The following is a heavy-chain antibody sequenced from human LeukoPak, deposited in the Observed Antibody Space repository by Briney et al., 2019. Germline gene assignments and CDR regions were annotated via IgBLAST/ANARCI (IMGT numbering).Heavy chain of an antibody. CDR3: ARVPVATIHYYYYMDV. CDR2: INPNSGGT. J-gene: IGHJ6*03. D-gene: IGHD5-12*01. CDR1: GYTFTGYY. Sequence: ASVKVSCKASGYTFTGYYMHWVRQAPGQGLEWMGWINPNSGGTNYAQKLQGRVTMTTDTSTSTAYMELRSLRSDDTAVYYCARVPVATIHYYYYMDVWGKGTTVTVSS. V-gene: IGHV1-2*02.